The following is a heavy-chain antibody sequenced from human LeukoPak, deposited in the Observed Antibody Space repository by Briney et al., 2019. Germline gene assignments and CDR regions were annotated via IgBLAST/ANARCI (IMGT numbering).Heavy chain of an antibody. J-gene: IGHJ4*02. CDR3: ARLREIPVFGVVTKSTSYFDY. CDR2: IKQDRSEK. D-gene: IGHD3-3*01. Sequence: GGSLRLSCATSGFLFNKYWMTWVRQAPGKGLEWVANIKQDRSEKYYVDSVKGRFTISRDNAKNSLYLQMNSLRAEDTAVYYCARLREIPVFGVVTKSTSYFDYWGQGTLVTVSS. CDR1: GFLFNKYW. V-gene: IGHV3-7*01.